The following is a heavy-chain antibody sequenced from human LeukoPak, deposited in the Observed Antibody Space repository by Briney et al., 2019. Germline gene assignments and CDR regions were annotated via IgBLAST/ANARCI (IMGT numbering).Heavy chain of an antibody. D-gene: IGHD3-9*01. CDR2: ISSSSSYI. J-gene: IGHJ4*02. CDR3: ARESSARLRYFDRQSNFDY. CDR1: GFTFSSYS. V-gene: IGHV3-21*01. Sequence: GGSLRLSCAASGFTFSSYSMNWVRQAPGKGLEWVSSISSSSSYIYYADSVKGRFTISRDNAKNSLYLQMNSLRAEDTAVYYCARESSARLRYFDRQSNFDYWGQGTLVTVSS.